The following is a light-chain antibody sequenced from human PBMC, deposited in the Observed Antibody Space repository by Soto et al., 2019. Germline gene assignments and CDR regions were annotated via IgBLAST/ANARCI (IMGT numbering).Light chain of an antibody. CDR3: QQYNAYPWT. CDR2: DAS. Sequence: DIQMNQSPSTLSPSVGDRVTITCRASQSITNWLAWYQQKPGKAPNLLMDDASSFHSGVPSRFSGSGSGTEFTLTSSSLQPDDFATYYCQQYNAYPWTFGLGTKVDNK. CDR1: QSITNW. J-gene: IGKJ1*01. V-gene: IGKV1-5*01.